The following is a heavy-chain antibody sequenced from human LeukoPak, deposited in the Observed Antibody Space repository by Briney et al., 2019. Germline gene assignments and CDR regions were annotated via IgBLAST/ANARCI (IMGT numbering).Heavy chain of an antibody. V-gene: IGHV3-23*01. D-gene: IGHD3-16*01. Sequence: PGGSLRLSCAASGFSFSSYAMSWVRQAPGKGLEWVSAISGSGGSTYYADSVKGRFTISRDNSKNTLYLQMNSLRAEDTAVYYCAKDNLGVPDAFDIWGQGTMVTVSS. J-gene: IGHJ3*02. CDR2: ISGSGGST. CDR3: AKDNLGVPDAFDI. CDR1: GFSFSSYA.